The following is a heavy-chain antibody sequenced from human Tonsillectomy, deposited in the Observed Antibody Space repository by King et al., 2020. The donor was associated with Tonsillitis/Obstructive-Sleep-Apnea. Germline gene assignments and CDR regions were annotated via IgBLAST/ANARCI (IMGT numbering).Heavy chain of an antibody. D-gene: IGHD5-18*01. Sequence: VQLQQWGAGLLKPSETLSLTCAIYGGSFSPYYWSWIRQPPGKGLEWIGEINHSGITTYNPSLKSRVAISVDTSKSHFSLRLTSVTAADTAVYYCGFVGSNYGPDVFDIWGQGILVSVSS. CDR2: INHSGIT. J-gene: IGHJ3*02. CDR3: GFVGSNYGPDVFDI. V-gene: IGHV4-34*01. CDR1: GGSFSPYY.